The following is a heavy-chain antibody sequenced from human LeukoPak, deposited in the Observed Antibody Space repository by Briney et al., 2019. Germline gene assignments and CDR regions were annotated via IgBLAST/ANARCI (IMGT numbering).Heavy chain of an antibody. CDR3: ASGTPMGYCSGGSCHAAFDI. CDR1: GGSISSGGYY. CDR2: IYYSGST. J-gene: IGHJ3*02. Sequence: SETLSLTCTVSGGSISSGGYYWSWIRQHPGKGLEWIGYIYYSGSTYYSPSLKSRVTISVDTSKNQFSLKLSSVTAADTAVYYCASGTPMGYCSGGSCHAAFDIWGQGTMVTVSS. D-gene: IGHD2-15*01. V-gene: IGHV4-31*03.